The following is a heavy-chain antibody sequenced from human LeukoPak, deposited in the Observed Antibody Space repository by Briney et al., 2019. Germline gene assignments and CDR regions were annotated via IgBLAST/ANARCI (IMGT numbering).Heavy chain of an antibody. V-gene: IGHV1-2*02. CDR2: INPNRGGT. D-gene: IGHD3-3*01. CDR1: GYTFTGYY. Sequence: ASVKVSCKASGYTFTGYYMHWVRQAPGQGLEWMGWINPNRGGTNYAQKFQGRVTMTRDTSISTAYMELSRLRSDDTAVYYCARDPQYDFWSGYYTSYYMDVWGKGTTVTVSS. J-gene: IGHJ6*03. CDR3: ARDPQYDFWSGYYTSYYMDV.